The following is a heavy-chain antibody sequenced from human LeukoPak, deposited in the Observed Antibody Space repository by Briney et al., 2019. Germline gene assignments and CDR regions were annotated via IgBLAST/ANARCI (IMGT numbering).Heavy chain of an antibody. V-gene: IGHV1-18*01. J-gene: IGHJ3*02. Sequence: ASAKVSCKASGYTFTSYGITWVRQAPGQGLEWMGWISAFNANTNYAQKLQGRVTMTTDTSTSTAYMELRSLRSDDTAMYYCARHIVVVGNDAFDIWGQGTMVTVSS. CDR1: GYTFTSYG. CDR2: ISAFNANT. D-gene: IGHD3-22*01. CDR3: ARHIVVVGNDAFDI.